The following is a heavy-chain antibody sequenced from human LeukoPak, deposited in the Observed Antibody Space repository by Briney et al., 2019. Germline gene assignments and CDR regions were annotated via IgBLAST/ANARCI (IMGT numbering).Heavy chain of an antibody. CDR3: ARHVDGGKKAFDL. CDR1: GGSFSGYY. D-gene: IGHD4-23*01. CDR2: INPSGGT. J-gene: IGHJ3*01. Sequence: SETLSLTCAVYGGSFSGYYRSWIRQPPGKGLEWIGEINPSGGTGNNPSLKSRVTISKDPSKNQLSLTLTSVTAADTAVYYCARHVDGGKKAFDLWGQGTMVTVSS. V-gene: IGHV4-34*01.